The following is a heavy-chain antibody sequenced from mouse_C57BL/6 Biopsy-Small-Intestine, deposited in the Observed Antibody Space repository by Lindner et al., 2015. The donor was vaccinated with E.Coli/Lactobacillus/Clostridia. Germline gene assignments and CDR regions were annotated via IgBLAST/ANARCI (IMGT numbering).Heavy chain of an antibody. CDR1: GGTFNNYA. Sequence: SVKVSCKASGGTFNNYAISWVRQAPRAGTLSGWEGSIPGPGTTNYAQKFQGRVTITADELTGTAYLEFHSLRSDDTATYYCARDRRNYYLDRWGQGTLVTVSS. CDR2: SIPGPGTT. V-gene: IGHV1-63*01. CDR3: ARDRRNYYLDR. D-gene: IGHD1-1*01. J-gene: IGHJ4*01.